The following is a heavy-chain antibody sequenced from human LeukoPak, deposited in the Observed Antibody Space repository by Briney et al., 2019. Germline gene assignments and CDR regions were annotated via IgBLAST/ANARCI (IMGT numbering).Heavy chain of an antibody. CDR2: IIPIFGTA. J-gene: IGHJ4*02. CDR3: ARYSFLKNYADD. V-gene: IGHV1-69*13. Sequence: GASVKVSCKASGGTFSSYAISWVRQAPGQGLEWMGGIIPIFGTANYAQKFQGRVTITADESTSTAYMELSSLRSEDTAVYYCARYSFLKNYADDWGQGTLVTVSS. CDR1: GGTFSSYA. D-gene: IGHD1-7*01.